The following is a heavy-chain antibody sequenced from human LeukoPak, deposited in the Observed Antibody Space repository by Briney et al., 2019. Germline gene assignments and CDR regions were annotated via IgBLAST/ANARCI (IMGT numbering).Heavy chain of an antibody. CDR1: GFTFSGSA. CDR3: ARALRNSYNFWSGSYTTNYYYYMDV. J-gene: IGHJ6*03. CDR2: IRSKANDYAT. D-gene: IGHD3-3*01. Sequence: GGSLRLSCAASGFTFSGSAIHWVRQASGKGLEWVGHIRSKANDYATAYAASVKGRFTISRDDSKNTAYLQMNSLKTEDTAVYYCARALRNSYNFWSGSYTTNYYYYMDVWGKGTTVTVSS. V-gene: IGHV3-73*01.